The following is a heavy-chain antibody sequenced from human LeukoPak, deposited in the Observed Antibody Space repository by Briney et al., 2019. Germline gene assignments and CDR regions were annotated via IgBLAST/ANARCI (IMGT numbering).Heavy chain of an antibody. D-gene: IGHD2-2*01. CDR2: ISPNSGGT. CDR3: TRADGYCDNSSCYPTGVDY. Sequence: ASVKVSCKASGYTFTTYYIHWVRQAPGQGLEWMGWISPNSGGTNYAQNFQGRVTLTRDTSITTAYMELSRLTSDDTAVYYCTRADGYCDNSSCYPTGVDYWGQGTLVTVSS. V-gene: IGHV1-2*02. J-gene: IGHJ4*02. CDR1: GYTFTTYY.